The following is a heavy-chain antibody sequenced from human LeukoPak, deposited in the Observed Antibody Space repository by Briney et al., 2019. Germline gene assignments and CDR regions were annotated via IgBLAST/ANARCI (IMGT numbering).Heavy chain of an antibody. V-gene: IGHV4-59*01. J-gene: IGHJ3*02. CDR1: GGSISSYY. D-gene: IGHD3-9*01. Sequence: SSETLSLTCTVSGGSISSYYWSWIRQPPGKGLKWIGYIYYSGSTNYNPSLKSRVTISVDTSKNQFSLKLSSVTAADTAVYYCARIGFDILTGYYYAFDIWGQGTMVTVSS. CDR3: ARIGFDILTGYYYAFDI. CDR2: IYYSGST.